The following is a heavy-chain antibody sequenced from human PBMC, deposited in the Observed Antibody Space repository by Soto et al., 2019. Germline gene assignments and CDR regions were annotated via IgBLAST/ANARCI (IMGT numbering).Heavy chain of an antibody. Sequence: ASVKVSCKASGYTFTSYDINWVRQATGQGLEWMGWMNPNSGNTGYAQKFQGRVTMTRNTSISTAYMELSSLRSEDTAVYYCAYGSGPLSYYYGMDVWGQGTTVTVSS. CDR2: MNPNSGNT. CDR3: AYGSGPLSYYYGMDV. D-gene: IGHD3-10*01. J-gene: IGHJ6*02. V-gene: IGHV1-8*01. CDR1: GYTFTSYD.